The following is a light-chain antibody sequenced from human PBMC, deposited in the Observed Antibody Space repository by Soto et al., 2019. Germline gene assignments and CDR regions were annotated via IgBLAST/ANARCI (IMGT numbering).Light chain of an antibody. Sequence: DIQMTQSPSTLSASVGERVTITCRASQSITTWLAWYQQKPGKAPKLLIYKASSLEGGVPSRFSGSGSGTEFNITISSLQPDDFETYYCQQYNTYPLTFGGVTTVEIK. V-gene: IGKV1-5*03. CDR2: KAS. CDR3: QQYNTYPLT. J-gene: IGKJ4*01. CDR1: QSITTW.